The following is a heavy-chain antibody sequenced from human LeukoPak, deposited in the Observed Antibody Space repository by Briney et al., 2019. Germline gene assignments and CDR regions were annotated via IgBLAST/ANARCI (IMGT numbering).Heavy chain of an antibody. D-gene: IGHD6-6*01. Sequence: GGSLRLSCAASGFTFSSYGMHGVRQAPGKGVGWVAVIWYDGSNKHYADSVKGRFTISRDNSKNTLYLQMNSLRAEDTAVYYCARDLGYSSSALDYWGQGTLVTVSS. CDR3: ARDLGYSSSALDY. CDR2: IWYDGSNK. V-gene: IGHV3-33*01. J-gene: IGHJ4*02. CDR1: GFTFSSYG.